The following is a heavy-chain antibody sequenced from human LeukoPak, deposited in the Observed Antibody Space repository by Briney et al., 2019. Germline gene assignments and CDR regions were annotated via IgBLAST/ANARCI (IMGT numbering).Heavy chain of an antibody. D-gene: IGHD6-13*01. V-gene: IGHV3-21*01. CDR1: GFTFSSYS. CDR3: AQGIAAAGLYYFDY. CDR2: ISSSSSYI. J-gene: IGHJ4*02. Sequence: PGGSLRLSCAASGFTFSSYSMNWVRQAPGKGLEWVSSISSSSSYIYYADSVKGRFTISRDNAKNSLYLQMNSLRAEDTAVYYCAQGIAAAGLYYFDYWGQGTLVTVSS.